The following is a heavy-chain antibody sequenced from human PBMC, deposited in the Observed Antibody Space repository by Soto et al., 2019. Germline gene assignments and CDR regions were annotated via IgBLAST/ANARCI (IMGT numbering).Heavy chain of an antibody. V-gene: IGHV3-9*01. J-gene: IGHJ3*02. CDR3: VIFAPGFSDYIRIHGFDS. Sequence: DVQLVESGGGLVQPGRSLRLSCEASGFTFDDYAIHWVRQAPGKGLEWVASISWNGGSIGSADVVKSRFTISRDNGKNSVYLQMTSMRGGDTGLYYCVIFAPGFSDYIRIHGFDSWGQGPMVPVSS. D-gene: IGHD3-16*01. CDR2: ISWNGGSI. CDR1: GFTFDDYA.